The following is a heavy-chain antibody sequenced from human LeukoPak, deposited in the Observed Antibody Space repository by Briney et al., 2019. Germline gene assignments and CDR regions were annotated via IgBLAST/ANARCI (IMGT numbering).Heavy chain of an antibody. CDR2: IYTSGST. D-gene: IGHD3-9*01. V-gene: IGHV4-4*07. Sequence: SETMSLTCTVSGGSISSHYWSWIRQPAGKGLEWIGRIYTSGSTNYNPSLKSRVTMSVDTSKNQFSLKLSPVTAADTAVYYCARDTFTISNWFDPWGQGTLVTVSS. CDR1: GGSISSHY. CDR3: ARDTFTISNWFDP. J-gene: IGHJ5*02.